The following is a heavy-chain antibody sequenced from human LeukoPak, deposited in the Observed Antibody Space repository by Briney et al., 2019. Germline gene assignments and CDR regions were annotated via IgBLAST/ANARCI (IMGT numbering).Heavy chain of an antibody. CDR3: ARDGIAAAGQYYCYGMDV. J-gene: IGHJ6*02. V-gene: IGHV3-33*01. CDR1: GFTFSYYG. CDR2: IWYDGSNK. Sequence: QAGGSLRLSCAASGFTFSYYGMHWVRQAPGKGLEWVAVIWYDGSNKYYVDSVKGRFTISRDNSRDTLYLQMNSLRAEDTAVYYCARDGIAAAGQYYCYGMDVWGQGTTVTVSS. D-gene: IGHD6-13*01.